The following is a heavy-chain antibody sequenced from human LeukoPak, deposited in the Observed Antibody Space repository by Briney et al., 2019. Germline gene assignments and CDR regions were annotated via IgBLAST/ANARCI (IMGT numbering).Heavy chain of an antibody. D-gene: IGHD5-18*01. V-gene: IGHV1-69*13. Sequence: SVKVSCKASGGTFSSYAFSWVRQAPGKGLDWMGGIIPIFGTANYAQKFQGRVTITADESTSTTYMELSSLRSEDTAVYYCASVVGYSNGFDYWGQGTLVTVSS. CDR3: ASVVGYSNGFDY. CDR1: GGTFSSYA. J-gene: IGHJ4*02. CDR2: IIPIFGTA.